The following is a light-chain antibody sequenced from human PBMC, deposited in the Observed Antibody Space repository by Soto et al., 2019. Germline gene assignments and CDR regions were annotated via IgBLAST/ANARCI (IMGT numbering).Light chain of an antibody. CDR2: DAS. CDR3: QQRSNWPT. Sequence: EIVLTQSPATLSLSPGERATLSCRASQSISSNLAWYQQKRGQAPRLLIYDASNRATGVPGRFSGSGSETDFTLTISSLEPEDFAVYFSQQRSNWPTFGQGTRLEIK. CDR1: QSISSN. J-gene: IGKJ5*01. V-gene: IGKV3-11*01.